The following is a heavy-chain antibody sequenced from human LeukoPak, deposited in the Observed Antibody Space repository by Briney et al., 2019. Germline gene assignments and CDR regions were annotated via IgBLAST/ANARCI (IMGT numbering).Heavy chain of an antibody. V-gene: IGHV3-7*05. CDR3: ARGGRPDY. Sequence: PGGSLRLSCAGSGFTFRISWMSWVRQVQGGGLEWVANIKEDGSEKNYVDSVKGRFTISRDNDKNLMYLQMNSLRVEDTAVYYCARGGRPDYWGQGILVTVSS. CDR2: IKEDGSEK. J-gene: IGHJ4*02. D-gene: IGHD6-6*01. CDR1: GFTFRISW.